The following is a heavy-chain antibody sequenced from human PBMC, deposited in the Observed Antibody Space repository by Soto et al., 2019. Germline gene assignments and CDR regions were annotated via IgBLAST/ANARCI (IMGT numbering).Heavy chain of an antibody. D-gene: IGHD5-12*01. CDR3: ARERGGYSGYGGDFDY. CDR1: GYTFTGYY. J-gene: IGHJ4*02. CDR2: INPNSGGT. V-gene: IGHV1-2*04. Sequence: QVQLVQSGAEVKKPGASVKVSCKASGYTFTGYYMHWVRQAPGQGLDRMGWINPNSGGTNYAQNFQGWVTMTRDTTISTAYMELSRLRSDDTAVYYCARERGGYSGYGGDFDYWGQGTLVTVSS.